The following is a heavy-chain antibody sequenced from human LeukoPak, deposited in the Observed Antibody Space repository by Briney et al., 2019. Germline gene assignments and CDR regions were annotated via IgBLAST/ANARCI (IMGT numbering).Heavy chain of an antibody. CDR1: GYSFTTYW. D-gene: IGHD1-26*01. CDR2: IYPGDSDT. V-gene: IGHV5-51*01. CDR3: TRQELGGSFDY. J-gene: IGHJ4*02. Sequence: GESLKISCKGSGYSFTTYWIGWVRQMPGKGLEWMGIIYPGDSDTRYSPSFQGQVTLSADKSISAAYLQWSSLKASDTAMYYCTRQELGGSFDYWGQGTLVSVSS.